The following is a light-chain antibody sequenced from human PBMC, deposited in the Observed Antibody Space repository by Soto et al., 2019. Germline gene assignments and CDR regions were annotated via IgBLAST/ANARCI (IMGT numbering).Light chain of an antibody. CDR2: WAS. J-gene: IGKJ1*01. V-gene: IGKV4-1*01. Sequence: DGLLTHSPHSPLVSLGERATISCKSSQTVLDSSNNKDYLRWYQHKAGQPPKLLIYWASTREFGVPDRFSGSGSGTDFTLTISSLQAEDVAVYYCQQYYNTPRTFGHGTKVDIK. CDR1: QTVLDSSNNKDY. CDR3: QQYYNTPRT.